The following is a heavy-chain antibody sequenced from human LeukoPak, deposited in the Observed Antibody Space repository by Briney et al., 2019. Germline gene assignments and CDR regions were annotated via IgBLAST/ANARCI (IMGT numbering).Heavy chain of an antibody. V-gene: IGHV5-10-1*01. D-gene: IGHD6-19*01. Sequence: GESLKISCKGSGYSFTSYWISWVRQMPGKGLEWMGKIDPFDSYAYYSPSFQGHVTFSVDKSINSAYLQWASLKASDTAMYYCSRQARPLYSCGWFDFDPWGQGTLVTVSS. CDR1: GYSFTSYW. CDR3: SRQARPLYSCGWFDFDP. CDR2: IDPFDSYA. J-gene: IGHJ5*02.